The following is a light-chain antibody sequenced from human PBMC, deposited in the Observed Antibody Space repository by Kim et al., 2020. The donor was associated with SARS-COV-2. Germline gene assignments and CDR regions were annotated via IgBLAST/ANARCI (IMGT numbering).Light chain of an antibody. Sequence: PGRTATTTCGGTNIGFKSVHPCQQKPGPAPLLVIYMDRAPPPVIPQRFSGSDSGTTATLTLSRVEAVDEADYYCQVWGTSSDHPRVFGGGTQLTVL. CDR2: MDR. J-gene: IGLJ2*01. CDR3: QVWGTSSDHPRV. CDR1: NIGFKS. V-gene: IGLV3-21*04.